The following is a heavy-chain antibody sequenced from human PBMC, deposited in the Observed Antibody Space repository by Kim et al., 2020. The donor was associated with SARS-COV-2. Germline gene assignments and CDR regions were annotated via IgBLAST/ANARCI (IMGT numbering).Heavy chain of an antibody. CDR1: GFTFSSYA. D-gene: IGHD2-15*01. Sequence: GGSLRLSCAASGFTFSSYAMSWVRQAPGKGLEWVSAISGSGGSTYYADSVKGRFTISRDNSKNTLYLQMNSLRAEDTAVYYCAAHPPICSGGSCYSGVRVNWFDPWGQGTLVTVSS. CDR3: AAHPPICSGGSCYSGVRVNWFDP. V-gene: IGHV3-23*01. J-gene: IGHJ5*02. CDR2: ISGSGGST.